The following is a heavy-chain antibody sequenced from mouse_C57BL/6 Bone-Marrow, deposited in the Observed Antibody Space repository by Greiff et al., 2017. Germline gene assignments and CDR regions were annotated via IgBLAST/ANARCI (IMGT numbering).Heavy chain of an antibody. CDR1: GFTFSSYA. D-gene: IGHD2-12*01. Sequence: DVKLVESGGGLVKPGGSLKLSCAASGFTFSSYAMSWVRQTPGKRLEWVATISDGGGYTYYPHHVKGRFTISRDNAKNNLYLQMIQLRCEDTAMYYCARKASYYSYYYAIDYWGQGTSVTVSS. J-gene: IGHJ4*01. V-gene: IGHV5-4*03. CDR3: ARKASYYSYYYAIDY. CDR2: ISDGGGYT.